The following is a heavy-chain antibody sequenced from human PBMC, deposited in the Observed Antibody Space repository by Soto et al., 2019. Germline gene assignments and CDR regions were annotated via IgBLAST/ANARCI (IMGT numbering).Heavy chain of an antibody. Sequence: QITLKASGPTLVKPTQTLTLTCTFSGISRTTSGVGVGWIRKPPGNAMEWLALIYCDDHKRYSTSLKSRLTITQDTSKNQVVLKMSIMDPADTATYFFAHRTTTVTLWFEPWGQRTLVCVSS. J-gene: IGHJ5*02. CDR1: GISRTTSGVG. CDR3: AHRTTTVTLWFEP. V-gene: IGHV2-5*02. D-gene: IGHD4-17*01. CDR2: IYCDDHK.